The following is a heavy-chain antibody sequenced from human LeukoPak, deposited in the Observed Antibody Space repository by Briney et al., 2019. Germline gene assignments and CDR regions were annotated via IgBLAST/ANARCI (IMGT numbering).Heavy chain of an antibody. D-gene: IGHD2-15*01. CDR1: GFTFSSYG. CDR2: ISGSGGST. Sequence: GGSLRLSCAASGFTFSSYGMSWVRQAPGKGLEWVSPISGSGGSTYYADSVKGRFTISRDNSKNTLYLQMNSLRAEDTAVYYCAKEGRSADYYYYMDVWGKGTTVTISS. J-gene: IGHJ6*03. CDR3: AKEGRSADYYYYMDV. V-gene: IGHV3-23*01.